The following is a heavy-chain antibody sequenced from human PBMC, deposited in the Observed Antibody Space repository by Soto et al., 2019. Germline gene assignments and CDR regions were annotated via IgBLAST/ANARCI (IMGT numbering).Heavy chain of an antibody. V-gene: IGHV3-30*18. J-gene: IGHJ4*02. CDR2: MSYDGSNK. Sequence: GGSLRLSCAGSGFTFSSYGMHWVRQAPGKGLEWVATMSYDGSNKYYADSVKGRFTISRDNSKNTLYVRMNSLRAEDTAVYYCANEGPITLGLDFWGQGTLVTVSS. CDR3: ANEGPITLGLDF. D-gene: IGHD5-12*01. CDR1: GFTFSSYG.